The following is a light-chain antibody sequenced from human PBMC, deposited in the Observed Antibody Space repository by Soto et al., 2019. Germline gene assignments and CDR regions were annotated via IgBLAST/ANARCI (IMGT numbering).Light chain of an antibody. CDR2: GNT. CDR1: SSNIGAGYD. J-gene: IGLJ2*01. V-gene: IGLV1-40*01. CDR3: QSYDSSLITSV. Sequence: QSALTQPPSVSGAPGQRVTISCTGSSSNIGAGYDVPWYQQLPGTAPKLLIYGNTNRPSGVPDRFSASTSGTSASLAVTGLQAEDEADYYCQSYDSSLITSVFGGGTKLTVL.